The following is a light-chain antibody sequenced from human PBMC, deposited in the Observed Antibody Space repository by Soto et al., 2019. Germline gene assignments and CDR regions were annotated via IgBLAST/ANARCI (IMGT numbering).Light chain of an antibody. V-gene: IGKV1-5*01. J-gene: IGKJ1*01. CDR1: QSIGNW. CDR3: QQYNSYRT. CDR2: DAS. Sequence: DVQLTQAPSTLSASVGDRVTITCRASQSIGNWLAWYQQKPGKAPNLLIYDASILESGVPSRFSGSGSGTEFTLTISSLQPDDFATYYCQQYNSYRTFGQGTKVDIK.